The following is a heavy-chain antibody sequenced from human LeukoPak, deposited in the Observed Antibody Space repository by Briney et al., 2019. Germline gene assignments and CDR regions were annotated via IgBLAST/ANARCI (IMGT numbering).Heavy chain of an antibody. D-gene: IGHD5-12*01. J-gene: IGHJ6*03. CDR3: ARELVATRSNMDV. CDR1: GGSISSSSYY. V-gene: IGHV4-39*07. CDR2: IYYSGST. Sequence: SETLSLTCTVSGGSISSSSYYWGWIRQPPGEGLEWIGSIYYSGSTYYNPSLKSRVTISVDTSKNQFSLKLSSVTAADTAVYYCARELVATRSNMDVWGKGTTVTVSS.